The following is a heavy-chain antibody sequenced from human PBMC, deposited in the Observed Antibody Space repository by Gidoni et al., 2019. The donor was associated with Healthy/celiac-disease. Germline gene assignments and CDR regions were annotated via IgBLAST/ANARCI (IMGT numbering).Heavy chain of an antibody. D-gene: IGHD5-18*01. J-gene: IGHJ6*02. CDR3: ARYPGDSYGPYYYYYGMDV. V-gene: IGHV4-31*03. Sequence: QVQLQESGPGLVKPSQTLSLTCTVSGGSISSGGYYWSWIRQHPGKGLEWIGYIYYSGSTYYNPSLKSRVTISVDTSKNQFSLKLSSVTAADTAVYYCARYPGDSYGPYYYYYGMDVWGQGTTVTVSS. CDR1: GGSISSGGYY. CDR2: IYYSGST.